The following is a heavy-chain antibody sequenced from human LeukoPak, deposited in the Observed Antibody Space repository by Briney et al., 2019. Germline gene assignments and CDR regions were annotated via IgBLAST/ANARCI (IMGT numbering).Heavy chain of an antibody. D-gene: IGHD6-13*01. J-gene: IGHJ4*02. V-gene: IGHV1-69*04. CDR2: ILPILGIA. Sequence: GASVKVSCKASGGTFSSYAISWVRQAPGPRLELVGRILPILGIANYAQKFQGRVTITADKSTSTAYMELSSLRSEDTAVYYCARDSVDTIAAAGSDYWGQGTLVTVSS. CDR3: ARDSVDTIAAAGSDY. CDR1: GGTFSSYA.